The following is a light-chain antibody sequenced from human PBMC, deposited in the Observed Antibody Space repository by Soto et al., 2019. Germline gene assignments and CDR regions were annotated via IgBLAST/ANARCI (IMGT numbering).Light chain of an antibody. CDR2: GAS. CDR1: QSVSSSY. J-gene: IGKJ4*01. CDR3: QQYGSSPLT. Sequence: EIALTQSPGTLSLSPGERATLSCRASQSVSSSYLAWYQQKPGQAPRLLIYGASSRATGIPDRFSGSGSGTDFTLTISRLEPEDFAVYYCQQYGSSPLTFSGGTKVDIK. V-gene: IGKV3-20*01.